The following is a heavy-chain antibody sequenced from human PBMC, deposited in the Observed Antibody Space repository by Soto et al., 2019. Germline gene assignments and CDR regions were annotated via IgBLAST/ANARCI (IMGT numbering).Heavy chain of an antibody. D-gene: IGHD2-15*01. V-gene: IGHV1-69*01. Sequence: QVQLVQSGAEVKKPGSSVKVSCKASGGTFSSYAISWVRQAPGQGLEWMGGIIPIFGTANYAQKFQGRVTITADESTSTAYMELSSLRSEDTAVYYCARVKGYCSGGSCYSAWFDPWGQGTLVTVSS. CDR1: GGTFSSYA. CDR3: ARVKGYCSGGSCYSAWFDP. J-gene: IGHJ5*02. CDR2: IIPIFGTA.